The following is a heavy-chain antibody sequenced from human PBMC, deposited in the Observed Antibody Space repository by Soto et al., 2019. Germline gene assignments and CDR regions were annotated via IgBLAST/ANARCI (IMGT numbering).Heavy chain of an antibody. CDR1: GFTVSSHA. CDR2: ITADGGT. Sequence: EVPVLESGGGLVQPGGSLRLSCEGSGFTVSSHAMTWIRQAPGKGPEWVSTITADGGTYYADSVKGRCAMSRDTSESTLYLQMSSLGAEDTAAYYCAPHVSCSGGSCQYDAFAIRGQGTMVTVSS. CDR3: APHVSCSGGSCQYDAFAI. J-gene: IGHJ3*02. V-gene: IGHV3-23*01. D-gene: IGHD2-15*01.